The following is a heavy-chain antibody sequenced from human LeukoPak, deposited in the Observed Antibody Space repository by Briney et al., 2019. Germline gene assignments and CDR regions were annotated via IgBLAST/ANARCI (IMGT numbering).Heavy chain of an antibody. CDR3: ARGRVWGSYLDYFDY. CDR1: GYTFTGYY. V-gene: IGHV1-2*02. D-gene: IGHD3-16*01. J-gene: IGHJ4*02. Sequence: ASVKVSCKASGYTFTGYYIHWVRQAPGQGLEWLGWINPSTGDTNYAQKFQGRATMTRDTSITTAYMELRSLRSDDSAVYYCARGRVWGSYLDYFDYWGQGTLVTVSS. CDR2: INPSTGDT.